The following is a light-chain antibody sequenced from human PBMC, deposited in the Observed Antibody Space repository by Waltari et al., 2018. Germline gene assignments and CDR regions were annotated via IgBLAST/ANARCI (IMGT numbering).Light chain of an antibody. Sequence: QSVLTPPPPASGTPGQRVTISCSGSSSNIGNNTVHWYRQVPGTTPKLLIYRNEQRPSGVPDRFSGSKSGTSASLAISGLRSEDEADYFCAAWDDSLNGHWEFGGGTKLTVL. V-gene: IGLV1-44*01. CDR2: RNE. J-gene: IGLJ2*01. CDR3: AAWDDSLNGHWE. CDR1: SSNIGNNT.